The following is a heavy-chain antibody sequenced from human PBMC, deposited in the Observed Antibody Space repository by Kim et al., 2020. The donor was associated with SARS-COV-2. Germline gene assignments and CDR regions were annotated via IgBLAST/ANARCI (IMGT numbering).Heavy chain of an antibody. CDR2: IWYDETNK. J-gene: IGHJ6*02. Sequence: GGSLRLSCAASGFTFSTYGMHWVRQAPGKGLEWVAVIWYDETNKYYADSVKGRFTISRDNSKNTLSLQMNSLRADDTAVYYCAREGYCSTNSCYNYGMDVWGQGTTVTVSS. CDR3: AREGYCSTNSCYNYGMDV. D-gene: IGHD2-2*01. CDR1: GFTFSTYG. V-gene: IGHV3-33*01.